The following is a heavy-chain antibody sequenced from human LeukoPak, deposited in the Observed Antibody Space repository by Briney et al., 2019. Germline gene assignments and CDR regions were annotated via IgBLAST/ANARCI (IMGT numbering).Heavy chain of an antibody. Sequence: PGGSLRLSCTASGFTFSSYWVHWVRQAPGKGLVWVSRINSDGGSTIYADSVKGRFTISRDNAKNTLYLQMNSLRAEDTAVYYCARRIQGMAPYYFDYWGQGTLVTVSS. CDR3: ARRIQGMAPYYFDY. CDR1: GFTFSSYW. D-gene: IGHD5-24*01. J-gene: IGHJ4*02. V-gene: IGHV3-74*01. CDR2: INSDGGST.